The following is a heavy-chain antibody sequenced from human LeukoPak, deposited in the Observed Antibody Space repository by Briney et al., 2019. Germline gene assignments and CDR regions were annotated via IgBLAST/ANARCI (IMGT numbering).Heavy chain of an antibody. CDR1: GGSISSGSYY. Sequence: SETLSLTCTVSGGSISSGSYYWSWIRQPAGKGLEWIGRIYTSGSTNYNPSLKSRVTISVDTSKNQFSLKLSSVTAADTAVYYCARGEDYWGQGTLVTVSP. V-gene: IGHV4-61*02. CDR2: IYTSGST. J-gene: IGHJ4*02. CDR3: ARGEDY.